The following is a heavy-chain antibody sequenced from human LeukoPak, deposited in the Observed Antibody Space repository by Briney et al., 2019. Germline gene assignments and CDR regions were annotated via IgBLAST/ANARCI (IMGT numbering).Heavy chain of an antibody. J-gene: IGHJ4*02. Sequence: ASVKVSCKASGYTFTGYYMHWVRQAPGQVLEWMGWINPNSGGTNYAQKFQGWVTMTRDTSISTAYMELSRLRSDDTAVYYCARGPDVLLWFGESYGDFDYWGQGTLVTVSS. CDR2: INPNSGGT. CDR1: GYTFTGYY. V-gene: IGHV1-2*04. D-gene: IGHD3-10*01. CDR3: ARGPDVLLWFGESYGDFDY.